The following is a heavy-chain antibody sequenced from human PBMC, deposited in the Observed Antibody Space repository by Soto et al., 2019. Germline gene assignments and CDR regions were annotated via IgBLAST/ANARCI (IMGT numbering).Heavy chain of an antibody. V-gene: IGHV1-8*01. J-gene: IGHJ6*03. Sequence: VQLVQSGAEVKKPGASLKVSCKASGYTFTSYDINWVRQATGQGPEWMGWMNPNSANTGYAQKFQGRVTVTRNTSMITVYMELSSLRSEDTAVYYCARASRDFYYYMDVWGEGTTVTVSS. CDR3: ARASRDFYYYMDV. CDR2: MNPNSANT. CDR1: GYTFTSYD.